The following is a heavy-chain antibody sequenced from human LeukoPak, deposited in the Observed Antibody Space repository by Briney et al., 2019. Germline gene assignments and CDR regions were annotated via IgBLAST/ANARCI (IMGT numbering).Heavy chain of an antibody. Sequence: SVKVSCKASGGTFSSYASSWVRQAPGQGLEWMGGIIPIFGTANYAQKFQGRVTITTDESTSTAYMELSSLRSEDTAVYYCASVLDRYYFDYWAREPWSPSPQ. CDR1: GGTFSSYA. D-gene: IGHD3-9*01. J-gene: IGHJ4*02. CDR3: ASVLDRYYFDY. CDR2: IIPIFGTA. V-gene: IGHV1-69*05.